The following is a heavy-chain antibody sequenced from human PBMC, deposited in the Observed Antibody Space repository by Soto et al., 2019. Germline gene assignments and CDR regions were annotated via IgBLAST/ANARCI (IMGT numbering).Heavy chain of an antibody. J-gene: IGHJ4*02. CDR1: GGSFSGYY. Sequence: SETLSLTCAVYGGSFSGYYWSWIRQPPGKGLEWIGEINHSGSTNYNPSLKSRVTILVDTSKNQFSLKLSSVTAADTAVYYCARGLSAFDYWGQGTLVTVSS. CDR2: INHSGST. V-gene: IGHV4-34*01. D-gene: IGHD3-10*01. CDR3: ARGLSAFDY.